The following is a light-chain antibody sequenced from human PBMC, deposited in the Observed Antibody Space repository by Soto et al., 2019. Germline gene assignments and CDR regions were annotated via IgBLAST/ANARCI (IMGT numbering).Light chain of an antibody. CDR3: HQYGSSGT. Sequence: EVEVTRSPGTLYVYQGERVTLSCRASQSVGNNLAWHQQKPGQAPRLLIYGASTRATGFPARFSGSGSGTEFTLTISRLEPEDFAVYYCHQYGSSGTFGQGTKVDIK. J-gene: IGKJ1*01. CDR2: GAS. CDR1: QSVGNN. V-gene: IGKV3-20*01.